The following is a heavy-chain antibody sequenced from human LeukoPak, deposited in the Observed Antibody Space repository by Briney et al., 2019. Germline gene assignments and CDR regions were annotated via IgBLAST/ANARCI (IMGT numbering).Heavy chain of an antibody. CDR1: GFTFSSYA. V-gene: IGHV3-30-3*02. D-gene: IGHD3-3*01. Sequence: GRSLRLSCAASGFTFSSYAMHWVRQAPGKGLEWVAVISYDGSNKYYADSVKGRFTISRDNSKNTLYLQMNSLRAEDTAVYYCANEDLHFDYWGQGTLVTVSS. J-gene: IGHJ4*02. CDR2: ISYDGSNK. CDR3: ANEDLHFDY.